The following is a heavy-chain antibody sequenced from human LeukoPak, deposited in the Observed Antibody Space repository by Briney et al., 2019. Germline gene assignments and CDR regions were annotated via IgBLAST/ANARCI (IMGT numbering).Heavy chain of an antibody. Sequence: ASVKVSCKVSGYTLTELSMHWVRQAPGKGLEWMGGFDPEDGETIYAQKFQGRVTMTEDTSIDTAYMELSRLRSEDTAVYYCATDPGIAVAGPFFDYWGQGTLVTVSS. CDR1: GYTLTELS. J-gene: IGHJ4*02. V-gene: IGHV1-24*01. D-gene: IGHD6-19*01. CDR3: ATDPGIAVAGPFFDY. CDR2: FDPEDGET.